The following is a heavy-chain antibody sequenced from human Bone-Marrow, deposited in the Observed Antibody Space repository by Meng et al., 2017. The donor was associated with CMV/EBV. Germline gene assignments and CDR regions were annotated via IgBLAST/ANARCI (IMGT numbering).Heavy chain of an antibody. CDR2: ISYDGSNK. D-gene: IGHD3-10*01. CDR1: GFTFSSYA. J-gene: IGHJ4*02. Sequence: LSLTCAASGFTFSSYAMHWVRQAPGKGLEWVAVISYDGSNKYYADSVKGRFTISRDNSKNTLYLQMNSLRAEDTAVYYCASRGGAEDIDYWGQGTLFTVSS. CDR3: ASRGGAEDIDY. V-gene: IGHV3-30-3*01.